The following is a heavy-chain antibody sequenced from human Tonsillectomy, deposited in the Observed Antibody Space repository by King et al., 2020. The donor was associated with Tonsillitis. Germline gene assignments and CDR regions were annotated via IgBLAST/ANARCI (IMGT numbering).Heavy chain of an antibody. D-gene: IGHD5-18*01. CDR2: ISYDGSNK. Sequence: VQLVESGGGVVQPGRSLRLSCAASGFTFSSYGMHWVRQAPGKGLKWVAVISYDGSNKYYADSVKGRFTISRDNSKNTLYLQMNSLRAEDTAVYYCAKPRWIQLWLLMEYWGQGTLVTVSS. CDR3: AKPRWIQLWLLMEY. V-gene: IGHV3-30*18. J-gene: IGHJ4*02. CDR1: GFTFSSYG.